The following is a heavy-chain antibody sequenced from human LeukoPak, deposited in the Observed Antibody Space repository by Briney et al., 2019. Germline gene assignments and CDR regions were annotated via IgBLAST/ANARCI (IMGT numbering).Heavy chain of an antibody. Sequence: GGSLRLSCAASGFTVGSDYMSWVRQPPEKGLEWVSTIYPGGKTNYAGSVKGRFTISRDNSDNTLYLQMNSLRAEDTASYYCARVPNHGRFDPWGQGTLVTVSS. CDR1: GFTVGSDY. J-gene: IGHJ5*02. CDR2: IYPGGKT. V-gene: IGHV3-53*01. CDR3: ARVPNHGRFDP.